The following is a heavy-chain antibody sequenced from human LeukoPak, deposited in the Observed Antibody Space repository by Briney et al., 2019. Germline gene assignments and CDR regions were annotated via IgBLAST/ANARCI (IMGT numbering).Heavy chain of an antibody. D-gene: IGHD2-2*01. CDR2: ISAYNGNT. CDR3: ARGTSPELWEYRVTAFDI. CDR1: GYTFTSYG. V-gene: IGHV1-18*01. Sequence: GASVKVSCKASGYTFTSYGISWVRRAPGQGLEWMGWISAYNGNTNYAQKLQGRVTMTTDTSTSTAYMELRSLRSDDTAVYYCARGTSPELWEYRVTAFDIWGQGTMVTVSS. J-gene: IGHJ3*02.